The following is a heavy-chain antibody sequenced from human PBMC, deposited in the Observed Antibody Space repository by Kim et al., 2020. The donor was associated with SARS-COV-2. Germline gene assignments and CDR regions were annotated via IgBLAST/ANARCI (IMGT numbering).Heavy chain of an antibody. J-gene: IGHJ6*02. CDR1: GYTFTSYY. CDR3: AIDLSVVVVPAALFFADYYSVMDV. V-gene: IGHV1-46*01. Sequence: ASVKVSCKASGYTFTSYYMHWVRQAPGQGLEWMGIINPSGGRTSYAQKFQGRVTMTRDTSTSPVYMELSSLRSEDTAVYYCAIDLSVVVVPAALFFADYYSVMDVWGQGTTVTVSS. D-gene: IGHD2-2*01. CDR2: INPSGGRT.